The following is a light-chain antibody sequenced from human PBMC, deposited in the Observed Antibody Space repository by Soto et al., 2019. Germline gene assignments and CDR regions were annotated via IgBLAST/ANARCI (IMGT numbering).Light chain of an antibody. J-gene: IGLJ2*01. CDR3: ISYTITSTLV. Sequence: QSALTQPASVSGSPGQSITISCTGTSNDVGANNYVSWYQRHPGKAPKILIYEAVNRPSGVSHRFSGSKSGNTASLTISGLQAEDEAEYFCISYTITSTLVFGGGTKLTVL. CDR2: EAV. V-gene: IGLV2-14*01. CDR1: SNDVGANNY.